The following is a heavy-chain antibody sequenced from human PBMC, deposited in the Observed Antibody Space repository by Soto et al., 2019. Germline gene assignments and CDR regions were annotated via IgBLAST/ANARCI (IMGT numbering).Heavy chain of an antibody. D-gene: IGHD1-1*01. Sequence: QVQLQESGPGLVKPSQPLSLTCAVSSDSIPSGGFFWSWIRQPPGRGLEWIGSIYHTGSTYYKPSLKSRVAIIVDTSRNQFYLKMLSVTAADTAVYYCARERGRDRNRPFHPWGQGTLVTVSS. CDR2: IYHTGST. CDR3: ARERGRDRNRPFHP. CDR1: SDSIPSGGFF. V-gene: IGHV4-30-4*01. J-gene: IGHJ1*01.